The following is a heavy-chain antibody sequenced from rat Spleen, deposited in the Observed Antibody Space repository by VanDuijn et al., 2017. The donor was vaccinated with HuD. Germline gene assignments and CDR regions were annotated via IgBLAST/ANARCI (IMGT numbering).Heavy chain of an antibody. D-gene: IGHD1-11*01. J-gene: IGHJ4*01. CDR1: GFTFSDYY. CDR3: TTDRPGGVMDA. V-gene: IGHV5-20*01. CDR2: IAYDGGTT. Sequence: EVQLVESGGGLVQPGRSMKLSCAASGFTFSDYYMAWVRQAPKKGLEWVAYIAYDGGTTYYRDPVKGRFTISRDNAKSTLYLQMDSLRSEDTATYYCTTDRPGGVMDAWGQGASLTVSS.